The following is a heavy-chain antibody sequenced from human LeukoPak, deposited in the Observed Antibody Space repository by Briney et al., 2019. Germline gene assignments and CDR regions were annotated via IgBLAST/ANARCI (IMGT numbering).Heavy chain of an antibody. Sequence: SETLSLTCAVYGGSFSGYYWSWIRQPPGKELEWIGEINHSGSTNYNPSLKSRVTISVDTSKNQFSLKLSSVTAADTAVYYCARGFRYCSSTSCYAELHFDYWGQGTLVTVSS. CDR3: ARGFRYCSSTSCYAELHFDY. J-gene: IGHJ4*02. V-gene: IGHV4-34*01. CDR1: GGSFSGYY. D-gene: IGHD2-2*01. CDR2: INHSGST.